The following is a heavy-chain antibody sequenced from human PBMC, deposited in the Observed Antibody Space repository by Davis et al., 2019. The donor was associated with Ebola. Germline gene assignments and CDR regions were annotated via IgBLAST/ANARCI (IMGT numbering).Heavy chain of an antibody. D-gene: IGHD6-13*01. J-gene: IGHJ4*02. CDR2: ISSSSSYI. Sequence: PGGSLRLSCAASGFTFSSYSMNWVRQAPGKGLEWVSSISSSSSYIYYADSVKGRFTISRDNAKNSLYLQMNSLRAEDTAVYYCARVRYSSRYHDYWGQGTLVTVSS. V-gene: IGHV3-21*01. CDR1: GFTFSSYS. CDR3: ARVRYSSRYHDY.